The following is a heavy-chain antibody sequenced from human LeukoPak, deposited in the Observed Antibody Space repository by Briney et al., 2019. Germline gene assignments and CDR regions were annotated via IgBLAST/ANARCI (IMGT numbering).Heavy chain of an antibody. Sequence: SETLSLTCTVSGGSISSYYWSWIRQPPGKGLEWIGEINHSGSTNYNPSLKSRVTISVDTSKNQFSLKLSSVTAADTAVYYCASVESGGAYYWGQGTLVTVSS. V-gene: IGHV4-34*01. J-gene: IGHJ4*02. CDR1: GGSISSYY. D-gene: IGHD2-8*02. CDR3: ASVESGGAYY. CDR2: INHSGST.